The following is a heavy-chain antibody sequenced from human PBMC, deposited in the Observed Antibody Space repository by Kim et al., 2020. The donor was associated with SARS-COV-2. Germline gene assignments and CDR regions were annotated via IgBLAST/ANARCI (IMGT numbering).Heavy chain of an antibody. CDR1: GFTFRSYV. D-gene: IGHD2-15*01. V-gene: IGHV3-23*01. CDR3: AKHSNSGAHFDS. J-gene: IGHJ4*02. CDR2: VSAGSYTP. Sequence: GGSLRLSCEASGFTFRSYVMNWVRQAPGKGLEWVASVSAGSYTPYYAEAVMGRFTVSGDDSKTTLYLNMSSRRGDDTATYFCAKHSNSGAHFDSWGQGTLVAVSS.